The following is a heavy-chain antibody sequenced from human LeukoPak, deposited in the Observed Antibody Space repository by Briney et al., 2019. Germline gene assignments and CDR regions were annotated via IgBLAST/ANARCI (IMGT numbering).Heavy chain of an antibody. D-gene: IGHD6-13*01. Sequence: GGSLRLSCAASGFTFSSYWMSWVRQAPGKGLEWVANIKQDGSEKYYVDSVKGRFTISRDNAKNSLYLQMNSLRAEDTALYYCARSSSASYFDYWGQGTLVTVSS. CDR2: IKQDGSEK. CDR1: GFTFSSYW. J-gene: IGHJ4*02. CDR3: ARSSSASYFDY. V-gene: IGHV3-7*03.